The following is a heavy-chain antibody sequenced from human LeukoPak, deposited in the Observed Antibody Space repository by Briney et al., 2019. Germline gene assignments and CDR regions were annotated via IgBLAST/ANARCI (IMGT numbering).Heavy chain of an antibody. CDR2: ISGSGGST. J-gene: IGHJ4*02. Sequence: GGSLRLSCAASGFTFSSYAMSWVRQAPGKGLEWVPAISGSGGSTYYADSVKGRFTISRDNSKNTLYLQMNSLRAEDTAVYYCAKGTQDTMIVVANHWGLGTLVTVSS. CDR1: GFTFSSYA. V-gene: IGHV3-23*01. D-gene: IGHD3-22*01. CDR3: AKGTQDTMIVVANH.